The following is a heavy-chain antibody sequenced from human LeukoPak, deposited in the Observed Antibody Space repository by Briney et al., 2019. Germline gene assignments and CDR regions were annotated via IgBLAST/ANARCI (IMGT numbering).Heavy chain of an antibody. CDR3: TRGSSGRRDN. CDR2: MNPNRYNT. D-gene: IGHD6-19*01. CDR1: GYTFTSCD. J-gene: IGHJ4*02. Sequence: VKVSCKASGYTFTSCDINWVRQATGQGLEWMGWMNPNRYNTGHGQSFQGRITMTRDISIGTAYMELSNLTSEDTAIYYCTRGSSGRRDNWGQGTLVPAS. V-gene: IGHV1-8*01.